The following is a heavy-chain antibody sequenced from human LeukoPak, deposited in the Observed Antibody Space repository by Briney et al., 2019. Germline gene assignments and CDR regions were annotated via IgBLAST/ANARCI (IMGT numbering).Heavy chain of an antibody. CDR2: ISSSSSYI. V-gene: IGHV3-21*01. CDR3: ARSRSGSYFRGGLNDY. D-gene: IGHD1-26*01. CDR1: GFTFSSYS. Sequence: PGGSLRLSCAASGFTFSSYSMNWVRQAPGKGLEWVSSISSSSSYIYHADSVKGRFTISRDNAKNSLYLQMNSLRAEDTAVYYCARSRSGSYFRGGLNDYWGQGTLVTVSS. J-gene: IGHJ4*02.